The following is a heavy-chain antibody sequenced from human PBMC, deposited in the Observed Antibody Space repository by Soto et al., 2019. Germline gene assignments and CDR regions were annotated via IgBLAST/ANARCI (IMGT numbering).Heavy chain of an antibody. CDR2: IYPSGST. J-gene: IGHJ4*02. D-gene: IGHD6-19*01. CDR3: ARSVAVPGAHIDY. V-gene: IGHV4-4*02. Sequence: SETLSLTCAVSGGSISSSNWWSWVRQPPGKGLEWIGEIYPSGSTNYNPSLKSRVSISVDTSKNEFSLRLSSVTAADTAVYFCARSVAVPGAHIDYWGQGTQVTVSS. CDR1: GGSISSSNW.